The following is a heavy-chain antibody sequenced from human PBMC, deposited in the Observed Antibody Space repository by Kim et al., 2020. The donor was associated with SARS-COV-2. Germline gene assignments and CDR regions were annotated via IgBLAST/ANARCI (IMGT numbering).Heavy chain of an antibody. V-gene: IGHV3-33*01. CDR3: AREGYYDSSGYFGSFDY. J-gene: IGHJ4*02. CDR1: GFTFSSYG. D-gene: IGHD3-22*01. Sequence: GGSLRLSCAASGFTFSSYGMHWVRQAPGKGLEWVAVIWYDGSNKYYADSVKGRFTISRDNSKNTLYLQMNSLRAEDTAVYYCAREGYYDSSGYFGSFDYWGQGTLVTVSS. CDR2: IWYDGSNK.